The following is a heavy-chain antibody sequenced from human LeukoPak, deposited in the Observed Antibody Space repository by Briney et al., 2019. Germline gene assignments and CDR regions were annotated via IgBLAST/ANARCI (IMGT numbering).Heavy chain of an antibody. J-gene: IGHJ4*02. V-gene: IGHV3-30-3*01. CDR3: ARDHRRGGSGSYWGLSLDY. Sequence: PGRSLRLSCAASGFTFDDYAMHWVRQAPGKGLEWVAVISYDGSNKYYADSVKGRFTISRDNSKNTLYLQMNSLRAEDTAVYYCARDHRRGGSGSYWGLSLDYWGQGTLVTVSS. CDR2: ISYDGSNK. D-gene: IGHD3-10*01. CDR1: GFTFDDYA.